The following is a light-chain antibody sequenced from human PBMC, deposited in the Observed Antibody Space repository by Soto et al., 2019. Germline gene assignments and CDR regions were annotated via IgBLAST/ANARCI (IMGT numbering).Light chain of an antibody. CDR3: SSYAGSNNGV. V-gene: IGLV2-8*01. CDR2: EVT. CDR1: SSDVGGYSF. Sequence: QSALTQPPSASGSPGQSVTISCTGTSSDVGGYSFVSWYQQHPGKAPKLMIYEVTKRPSGVPDRFAGSKSGNTASLPVSGLQAEDEADYYCSSYAGSNNGVFGGGTKLPVL. J-gene: IGLJ3*02.